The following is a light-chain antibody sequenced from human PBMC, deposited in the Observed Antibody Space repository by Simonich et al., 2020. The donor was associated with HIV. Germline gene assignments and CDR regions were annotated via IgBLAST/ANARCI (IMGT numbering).Light chain of an antibody. V-gene: IGKV3-15*01. Sequence: ERVMTQSPATLSVSPGERATLSCRASQSVSSNLAWYQQKPGQAPRLLIYGASTRATVIPARFSGSGSGTEFTLTISSMQSEDFADYYCQQYNNWPITFGQGTRLEIK. CDR2: GAS. CDR1: QSVSSN. CDR3: QQYNNWPIT. J-gene: IGKJ5*01.